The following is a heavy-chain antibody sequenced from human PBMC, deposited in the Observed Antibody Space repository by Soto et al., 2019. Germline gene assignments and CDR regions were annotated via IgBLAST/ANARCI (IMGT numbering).Heavy chain of an antibody. V-gene: IGHV3-23*01. CDR3: ARASGESYPGSRVFDS. Sequence: EVQLLESGGDLVQPGGSLRLSCAASGFTFSSNAMSWVRQAPGKGLEWVSVITNTGGDTLYADSVKGRFTISRDNSKNTLHLQMNSLRAEDTAIYYCARASGESYPGSRVFDSWGQGTRVTVSS. CDR2: ITNTGGDT. D-gene: IGHD3-10*01. CDR1: GFTFSSNA. J-gene: IGHJ4*02.